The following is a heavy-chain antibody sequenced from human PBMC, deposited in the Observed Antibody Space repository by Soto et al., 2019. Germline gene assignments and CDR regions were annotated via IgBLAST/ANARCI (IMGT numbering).Heavy chain of an antibody. CDR1: GGSISSYY. CDR3: ARDSYDILTGYSDYYYMDF. CDR2: IYYSGST. V-gene: IGHV4-59*01. D-gene: IGHD3-9*01. Sequence: PSETLSLTCTVSGGSISSYYWSWIRQPPGKGLEWIGYIYYSGSTNYNPSLKSRVTISVDTSKNQFSLKLSSVTAADTAVYYCARDSYDILTGYSDYYYMDFWGTGTTVTVSS. J-gene: IGHJ6*03.